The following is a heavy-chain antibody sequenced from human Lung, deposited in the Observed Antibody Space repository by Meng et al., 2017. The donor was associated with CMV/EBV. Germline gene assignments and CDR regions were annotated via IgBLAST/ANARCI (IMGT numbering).Heavy chain of an antibody. V-gene: IGHV3-53*01. CDR1: GFIVSSTY. D-gene: IGHD2/OR15-2a*01. CDR3: ARSILSNGFDAFDI. J-gene: IGHJ3*02. Sequence: ESLKISXEASGFIVSSTYMSWVRQAPGKGLEWVSVIYSGGTTFKANSVKGRFTISRDNSKNTLFLQMNRLRAEDTAVYYCARSILSNGFDAFDIWGQGTMVTVSS. CDR2: IYSGGTT.